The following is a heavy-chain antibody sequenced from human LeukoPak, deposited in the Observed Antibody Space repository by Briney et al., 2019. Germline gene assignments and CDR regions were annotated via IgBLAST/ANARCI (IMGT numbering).Heavy chain of an antibody. J-gene: IGHJ3*02. CDR3: ARASELRAAFDI. Sequence: GASVTVSFMASGYTFTGYYMHWVRQAPGQGLEWMGWINPNSGGTNYAQKFQGRVTMTRDTSISTAYMELSRLRSDDTAVYYCARASELRAAFDIWGQGTMVTVSS. CDR2: INPNSGGT. V-gene: IGHV1-2*02. D-gene: IGHD1-26*01. CDR1: GYTFTGYY.